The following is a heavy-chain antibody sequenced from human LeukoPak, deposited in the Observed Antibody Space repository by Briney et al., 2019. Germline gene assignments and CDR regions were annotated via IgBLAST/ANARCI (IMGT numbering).Heavy chain of an antibody. J-gene: IGHJ4*02. CDR3: AREFVDYADQLRRWYFDY. CDR1: GYTFTSYY. V-gene: IGHV1-46*01. D-gene: IGHD4-17*01. Sequence: ASVKVSCKVSGYTFTSYYMHWVRQAPGQGLEWMGIINPSLGSTSYAQRFQGRVIMTRDTSTSTVYMELSSLRSGDTAMYYCAREFVDYADQLRRWYFDYWGQGTLVTVSS. CDR2: INPSLGST.